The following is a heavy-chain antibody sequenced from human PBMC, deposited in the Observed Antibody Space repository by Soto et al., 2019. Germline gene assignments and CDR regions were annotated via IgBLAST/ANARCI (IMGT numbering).Heavy chain of an antibody. CDR2: IYYSGIT. D-gene: IGHD3-10*01. V-gene: IGHV4-39*01. J-gene: IGHJ6*02. Sequence: PSETLSLTCTVSGGSISSSSYYWGWIRQPPGKGLEWIGSIYYSGITYYNPSLKSRVTMSVDTSKNQFSLRLSSVTAADTAMYCCARLYGSGSYQFYGMDVWGQGTTVTVSS. CDR3: ARLYGSGSYQFYGMDV. CDR1: GGSISSSSYY.